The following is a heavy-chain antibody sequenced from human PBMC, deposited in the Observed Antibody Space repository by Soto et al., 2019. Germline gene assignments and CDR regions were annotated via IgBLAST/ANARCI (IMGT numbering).Heavy chain of an antibody. CDR1: GFTINNYW. V-gene: IGHV3-74*01. J-gene: IGHJ4*02. CDR3: VRDRALYGTGPHFDY. CDR2: INSDGSST. D-gene: IGHD2-8*01. Sequence: EVQLVESGGGLVQPGGSLRLSCAASGFTINNYWMHWVRQVPGKGLERVSRINSDGSSTSYADSVRGRFTISRDNAKNTLYLQMNSLRVEDTAVYYCVRDRALYGTGPHFDYWGQGTLLTVSS.